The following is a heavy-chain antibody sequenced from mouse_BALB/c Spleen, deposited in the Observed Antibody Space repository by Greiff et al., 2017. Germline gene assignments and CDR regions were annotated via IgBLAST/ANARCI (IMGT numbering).Heavy chain of an antibody. CDR3: AREGLRYFDV. Sequence: VKLMESGAELVRPGTSVKVSCKASGYAFTNYLIEWVKQRPGQGLEWIGVINPGSGGTNYNEKFKGKATLTADKSSSTAYMQLSSLTSDDSAVYFCAREGLRYFDVWGAGTTVTVSS. CDR1: GYAFTNYL. CDR2: INPGSGGT. V-gene: IGHV1-54*01. J-gene: IGHJ1*01.